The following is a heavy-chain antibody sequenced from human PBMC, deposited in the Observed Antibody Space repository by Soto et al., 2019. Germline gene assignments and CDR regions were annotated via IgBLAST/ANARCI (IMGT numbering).Heavy chain of an antibody. Sequence: SETLSLTCTVSGGSIGSYYWSWIRQPPGKGLEWIGYIYYSGSTNYNPSLKSRVTISVDTSKNQFSLKLSSVTAADTAVYYCARGSLSAWGKRSPVTGSA. CDR1: GGSIGSYY. J-gene: IGHJ1*01. CDR2: IYYSGST. CDR3: ARGSLSA. V-gene: IGHV4-59*08. D-gene: IGHD2-15*01.